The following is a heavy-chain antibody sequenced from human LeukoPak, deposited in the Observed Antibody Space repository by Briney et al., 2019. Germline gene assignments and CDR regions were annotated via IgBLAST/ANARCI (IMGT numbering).Heavy chain of an antibody. CDR1: GYTFTSYY. Sequence: GASVKVSCKASGYTFTSYYMHWVRQAPGQGLEWMGIINPRGGSTSYAQKLQGRVTMTRDTSTSTVYMELSSLRSEDTAVYYCAREPRYYDSSGYFDYWGQGTLVTVSS. CDR2: INPRGGST. D-gene: IGHD3-22*01. CDR3: AREPRYYDSSGYFDY. V-gene: IGHV1-46*04. J-gene: IGHJ4*02.